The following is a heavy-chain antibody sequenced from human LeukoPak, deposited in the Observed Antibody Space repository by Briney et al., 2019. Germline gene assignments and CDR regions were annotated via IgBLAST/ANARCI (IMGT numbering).Heavy chain of an antibody. Sequence: SETLSLTCPVSSGSISSGVYYWSWIRPPPGKGLEWIGSIYYSGSTYYNPSLKSRVTISVDTSKNQFSLKLSSVTAADTAVYYCARHGRGITGTTYYFDYWGQGSLVTVSS. CDR3: ARHGRGITGTTYYFDY. D-gene: IGHD1-7*01. V-gene: IGHV4-39*01. J-gene: IGHJ4*02. CDR2: IYYSGST. CDR1: SGSISSGVYY.